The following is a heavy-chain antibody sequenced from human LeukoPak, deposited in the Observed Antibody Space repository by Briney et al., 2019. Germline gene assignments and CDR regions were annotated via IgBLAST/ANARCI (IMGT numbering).Heavy chain of an antibody. CDR2: SSGSGNTI. CDR3: ASRSAYYYDSSGYYSYYYYYMDV. J-gene: IGHJ6*03. D-gene: IGHD3-22*01. V-gene: IGHV3-48*03. Sequence: GGSLRLSCAASGCTFSGYEMNWVRQAPGKGLEWVAYSSGSGNTIYYADSVKGRFTISRDNAKNSLYLQMNSLRAEDTAVYYCASRSAYYYDSSGYYSYYYYYMDVWGKGTTVTVSS. CDR1: GCTFSGYE.